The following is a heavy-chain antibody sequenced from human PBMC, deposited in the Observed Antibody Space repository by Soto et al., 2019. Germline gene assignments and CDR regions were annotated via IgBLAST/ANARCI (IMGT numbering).Heavy chain of an antibody. CDR1: GGSISSSSYY. D-gene: IGHD1-26*01. Sequence: QLQLQESGPGLVKPSETLSLTCTVSGGSISSSSYYWGWIRQPPGKGLEWIGSIYYSGSTYYNPSPTSRVTISVDSSENQFSLKLSSVTAADTAVYYCARSYSGSYSPLDYWGQGTLVTVSS. J-gene: IGHJ4*02. CDR3: ARSYSGSYSPLDY. V-gene: IGHV4-39*01. CDR2: IYYSGST.